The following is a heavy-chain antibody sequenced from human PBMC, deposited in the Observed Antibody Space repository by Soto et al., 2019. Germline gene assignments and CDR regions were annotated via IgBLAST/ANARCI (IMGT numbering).Heavy chain of an antibody. Sequence: QVQLVESGGGVVQPGRSLRLSCAASGFTFSSYGMHWVRQAPGKGLEWVAVIWYDGSNKYYADSVKGRFTISRDNSKNTLYLQMNSLRAQDTAVYYCARDPLGAAATSSWFDPWGQGTLVTVSS. J-gene: IGHJ5*02. V-gene: IGHV3-33*01. D-gene: IGHD2-15*01. CDR2: IWYDGSNK. CDR1: GFTFSSYG. CDR3: ARDPLGAAATSSWFDP.